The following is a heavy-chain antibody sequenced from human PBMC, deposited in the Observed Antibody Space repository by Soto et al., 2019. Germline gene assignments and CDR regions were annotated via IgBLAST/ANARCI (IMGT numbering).Heavy chain of an antibody. Sequence: GASVKVSCKASGYTFTSYDINWVRQATGQGLEWMGWMNPNSGNTGYAQKFQGRVTMTRNTSISTAYMELSSLRSEDTAVYYCARGPPPLWYYYYYMDVWGKGTTVTVSS. D-gene: IGHD3-10*01. J-gene: IGHJ6*03. V-gene: IGHV1-8*01. CDR1: GYTFTSYD. CDR3: ARGPPPLWYYYYYMDV. CDR2: MNPNSGNT.